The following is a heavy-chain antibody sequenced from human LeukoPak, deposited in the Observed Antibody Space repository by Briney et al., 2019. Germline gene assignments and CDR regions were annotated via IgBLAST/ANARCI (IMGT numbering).Heavy chain of an antibody. CDR1: GFTFSSYS. J-gene: IGHJ3*02. D-gene: IGHD2-8*01. CDR2: ISSSSSYI. V-gene: IGHV3-21*01. CDR3: ARAHLVWDAFDI. Sequence: GGSLRLSCAASGFTFSSYSMNWVRQAPGKGLEWVSSISSSSSYIYYADSVKGRFTISRDNAKNSLHLQMNSLRAEDTAVYYCARAHLVWDAFDIWGQGTMVTVSS.